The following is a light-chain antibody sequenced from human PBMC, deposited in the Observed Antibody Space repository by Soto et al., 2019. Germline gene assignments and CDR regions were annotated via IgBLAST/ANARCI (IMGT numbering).Light chain of an antibody. CDR3: QQRSNWPPGLT. J-gene: IGKJ4*01. V-gene: IGKV3-11*01. CDR1: QSVSSY. CDR2: DAS. Sequence: EIVLTQSPATLSLSPGERATLSCRASQSVSSYLAWYQQKPGQAARLLIYDASNRATGIPARFSGSGSGTDFTLTISSLEPEDFAVYYCQQRSNWPPGLTFGGGTKVEIK.